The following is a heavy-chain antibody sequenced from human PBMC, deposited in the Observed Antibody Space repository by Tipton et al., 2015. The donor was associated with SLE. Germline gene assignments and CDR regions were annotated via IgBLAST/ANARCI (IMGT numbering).Heavy chain of an antibody. CDR1: GGSISSGGYY. CDR2: ISSSSPYI. CDR3: ARDRSPRASDAFHI. V-gene: IGHV3-11*06. Sequence: LSLTCTVSGGSISSGGYYWSWIRQHPGKGLEWVSSISSSSPYIYYADSVKGRFTISRDNAKNSLYLQMNSLRAEDTAVYYCARDRSPRASDAFHIWGQGTVVTVSS. J-gene: IGHJ3*02.